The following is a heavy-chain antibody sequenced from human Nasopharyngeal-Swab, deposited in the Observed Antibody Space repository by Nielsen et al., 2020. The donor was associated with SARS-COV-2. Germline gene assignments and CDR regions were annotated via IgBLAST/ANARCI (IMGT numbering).Heavy chain of an antibody. CDR1: GGSISSGSYY. V-gene: IGHV4-61*02. D-gene: IGHD1-1*01. Sequence: SETLSLTCTVSGGSISSGSYYWSWIRQPAGKGLEWIGRTYTSGSTNYNPSLKSRVTISVDTSKNQFSLKLSSVTAADTAVYYCAREVSTGTTGGGTNYYYYYYMDVWGKGTTVTVSS. J-gene: IGHJ6*03. CDR2: TYTSGST. CDR3: AREVSTGTTGGGTNYYYYYYMDV.